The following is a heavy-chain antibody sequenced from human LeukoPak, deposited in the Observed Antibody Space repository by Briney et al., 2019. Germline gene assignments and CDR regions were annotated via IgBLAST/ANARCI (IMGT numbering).Heavy chain of an antibody. CDR2: INHSGST. J-gene: IGHJ4*02. D-gene: IGHD2-2*03. CDR1: GGSFSGCY. CDR3: ARGRIGYCSSTSCYGLGY. V-gene: IGHV4-34*01. Sequence: SETLSLTCAVYGGSFSGCYWSWIRQPPGKGLEWIGEINHSGSTNYNPSLKSRVTISVDTSKNQFSLKLSSVTAADTAVYYCARGRIGYCSSTSCYGLGYWGQGTLVTISS.